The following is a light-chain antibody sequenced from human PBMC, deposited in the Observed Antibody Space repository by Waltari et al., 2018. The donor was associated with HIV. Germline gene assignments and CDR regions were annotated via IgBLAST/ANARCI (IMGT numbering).Light chain of an antibody. CDR1: TSAIAGYTY. CDR2: EVT. V-gene: IGLV2-8*01. Sequence: QPALTHPPSASGSPGLSVTAPSTAPTSAIAGYTYVSWYQQHPGKAPKLIIYEVTKRPSGVPDRFSGSKSGNTASLTVSGLQAEDEADYYCSSYAGTNKVFGGGTKLTVL. CDR3: SSYAGTNKV. J-gene: IGLJ3*02.